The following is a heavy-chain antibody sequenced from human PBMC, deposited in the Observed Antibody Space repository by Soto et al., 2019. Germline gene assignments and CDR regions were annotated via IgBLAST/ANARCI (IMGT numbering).Heavy chain of an antibody. CDR1: GFSLTTSGEG. V-gene: IGHV2-5*02. CDR2: IYWDDDK. CDR3: AHRALGLSHFDY. Sequence: QITLKESGPTLVKPTQTLTLTCSFSGFSLTTSGEGLVWIRLPPGKALEWLALIYWDDDKRYSPSLKSRLAITTDTSKNQVVLTMTNMAPVDAGTYYCAHRALGLSHFDYWGQGVLVTVSS. D-gene: IGHD1-7*01. J-gene: IGHJ4*02.